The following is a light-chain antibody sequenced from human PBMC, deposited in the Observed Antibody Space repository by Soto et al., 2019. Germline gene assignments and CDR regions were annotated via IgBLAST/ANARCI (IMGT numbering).Light chain of an antibody. Sequence: QSVLTQPPSASETPGQRVTISCSGSSSNIGSNTVNWYQQLPGTAPKLLVYSNNQRPSGVPDRFSGSKSGTSASLAISGLQSEDEADYYCGAWDDSLNGGVVFGGGTKLTVL. V-gene: IGLV1-44*01. CDR2: SNN. CDR3: GAWDDSLNGGVV. J-gene: IGLJ2*01. CDR1: SSNIGSNT.